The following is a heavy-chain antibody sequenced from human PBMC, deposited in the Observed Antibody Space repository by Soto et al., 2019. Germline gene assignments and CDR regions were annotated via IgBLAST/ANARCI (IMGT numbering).Heavy chain of an antibody. CDR1: GGSVNSGGYY. Sequence: SETRSLTCTVSGGSVNSGGYYWSWIRQPPGKGLEWIGFIFYNGGTSYNPSLGSRVTISADTSKTLFSLNLNFVTAADTAVYYCARGDHGPRRCYFDTWGQGTLVTVSS. CDR2: IFYNGGT. CDR3: ARGDHGPRRCYFDT. J-gene: IGHJ4*02. V-gene: IGHV4-61*03. D-gene: IGHD2-8*01.